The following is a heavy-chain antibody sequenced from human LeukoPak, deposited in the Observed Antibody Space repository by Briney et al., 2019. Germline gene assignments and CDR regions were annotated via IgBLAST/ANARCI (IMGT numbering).Heavy chain of an antibody. CDR1: GGSISSSNYY. CDR2: IYYSGST. CDR3: AKDVGGGLYYMDV. V-gene: IGHV4-39*07. Sequence: PSETLSLTCTVSGGSISSSNYYWDWIRQPPGKGLEWIGSIYYSGSTYYNPSLKSRVTISIDTFKNQFSLKLSSVTAADTAVYYCAKDVGGGLYYMDVWGKGTTVTVSS. D-gene: IGHD1-26*01. J-gene: IGHJ6*03.